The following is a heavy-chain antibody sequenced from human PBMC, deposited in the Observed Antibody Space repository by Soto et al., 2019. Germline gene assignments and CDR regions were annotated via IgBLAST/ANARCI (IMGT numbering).Heavy chain of an antibody. Sequence: QVQLQESGPGLVKPSQTLSLTCTVSGASVNSGGYYWSWVHQLPGKGPEWIGYIYFSGNTYYNPSLESRVSISLDTSQNQFSLKLSSVIAADTAMYYCASGDAWGAILASWGPGTLVTVS. V-gene: IGHV4-31*03. CDR2: IYFSGNT. CDR3: ASGDAWGAILAS. CDR1: GASVNSGGYY. J-gene: IGHJ4*02. D-gene: IGHD4-17*01.